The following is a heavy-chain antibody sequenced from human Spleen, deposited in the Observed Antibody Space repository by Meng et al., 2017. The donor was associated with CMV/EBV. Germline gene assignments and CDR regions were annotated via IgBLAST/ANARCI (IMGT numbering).Heavy chain of an antibody. CDR2: IYYSGNTNYNT. V-gene: IGHV4-61*08. CDR1: GGSVSSGDYY. Sequence: SETLSLTCTVSGGSVSSGDYYWSWIRQPPGEGLEWIGYIYYSGNTNYNTNYNPSLKSRVTISVDTSKNQFSLKLSSVTAADTAVYYCARGRIRRGDYAITPFDYWDQGALVTVSS. J-gene: IGHJ4*02. D-gene: IGHD4-17*01. CDR3: ARGRIRRGDYAITPFDY.